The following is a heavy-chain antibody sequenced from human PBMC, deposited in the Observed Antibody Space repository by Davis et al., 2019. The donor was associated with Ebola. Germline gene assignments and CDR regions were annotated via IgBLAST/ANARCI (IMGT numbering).Heavy chain of an antibody. CDR3: ARAQFPTTSDH. J-gene: IGHJ4*02. D-gene: IGHD1-1*01. CDR2: FNPHNGNT. V-gene: IGHV1-18*04. CDR1: GYTFTNYG. Sequence: AASVKVSCKASGYTFTNYGITWVRQAPGQGLEWMGWFNPHNGNTNYAQNVQGRVTMTTDTSTSTAYMEVGILRSDDTAVYYCARAQFPTTSDHWGQGTLVTVSS.